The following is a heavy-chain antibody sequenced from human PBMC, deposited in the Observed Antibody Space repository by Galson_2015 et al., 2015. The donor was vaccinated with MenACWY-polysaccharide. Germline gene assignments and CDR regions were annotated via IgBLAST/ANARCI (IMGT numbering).Heavy chain of an antibody. CDR2: IRSKAYGGTP. CDR3: ARGYSAYD. CDR1: GFNFGDYG. J-gene: IGHJ4*02. Sequence: SLRLSCAASGFNFGDYGMIWIRQAPGKGLEWISLIRSKAYGGTPESAASVKGRFTISRDNAKNTLYLQMNSLRAEDTALCYCARGYSAYDWGQGTLVTVSA. D-gene: IGHD5-12*01. V-gene: IGHV3-49*03.